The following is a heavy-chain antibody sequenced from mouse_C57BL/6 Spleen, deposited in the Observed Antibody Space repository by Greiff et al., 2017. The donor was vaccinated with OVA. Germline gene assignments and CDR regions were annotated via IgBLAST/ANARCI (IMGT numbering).Heavy chain of an antibody. D-gene: IGHD2-1*01. CDR2: INPNNGGT. CDR3: AIYGNSFAY. J-gene: IGHJ3*01. Sequence: VQLQQSGPELVKPGASVKISCKASGYTFTDYYMNWVKQSHGKSLEWIGDINPNNGGTSYNQKFKGKATLTVDKSSSTAYMELRSLTSEDSAVYYCAIYGNSFAYWGQGTLVTVSA. V-gene: IGHV1-26*01. CDR1: GYTFTDYY.